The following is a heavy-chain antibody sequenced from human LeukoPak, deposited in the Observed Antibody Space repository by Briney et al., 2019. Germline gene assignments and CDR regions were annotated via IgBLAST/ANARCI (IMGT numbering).Heavy chain of an antibody. CDR2: ISYDGSNK. CDR3: ANAYDFWSGPADY. V-gene: IGHV3-30*18. J-gene: IGHJ4*02. CDR1: GLTVSSSY. D-gene: IGHD3-3*01. Sequence: GGSLRLSCAASGLTVSSSYMYWVRQAPGKGLEWVALISYDGSNKYYADSVKGRFTISRDNSKNTLYLQMNSLRAEDTAVYYCANAYDFWSGPADYWGQGTLVTVSS.